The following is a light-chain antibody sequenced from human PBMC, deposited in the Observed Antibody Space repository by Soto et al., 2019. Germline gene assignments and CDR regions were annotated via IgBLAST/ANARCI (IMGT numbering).Light chain of an antibody. CDR1: SSNIANNY. J-gene: IGLJ1*01. V-gene: IGLV1-51*01. CDR2: DNN. Sequence: QSVLTQPPSLSAAPGQKVTISCSGSSSNIANNYVSWFQQLPGTAPKLLIYDNNQRLSGIPDRFSGSKSGTSATLAITGLQTGDEADYYCGTWDSSLSAYVFGTGTKVTVL. CDR3: GTWDSSLSAYV.